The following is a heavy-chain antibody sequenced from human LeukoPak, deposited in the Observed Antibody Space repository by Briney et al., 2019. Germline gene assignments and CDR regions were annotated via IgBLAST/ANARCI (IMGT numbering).Heavy chain of an antibody. D-gene: IGHD5-18*01. Sequence: ASVKVSCKASGFTFTTYAIHWVRQDPGQRLEWMGWINAGNGNTKYSQKFQDRVTITRDTSASTAYMELSSLRSEDTAIYYCASDGWVTTYYFDYWGQGTLVTVSS. J-gene: IGHJ4*02. CDR1: GFTFTTYA. CDR2: INAGNGNT. V-gene: IGHV1-3*01. CDR3: ASDGWVTTYYFDY.